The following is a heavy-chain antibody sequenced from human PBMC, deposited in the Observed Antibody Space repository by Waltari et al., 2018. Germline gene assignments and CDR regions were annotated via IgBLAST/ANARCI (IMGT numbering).Heavy chain of an antibody. CDR2: IYYRGST. J-gene: IGHJ2*01. CDR3: ARHSSGYDRDWYFDL. CDR1: GGSISSGGYY. D-gene: IGHD5-12*01. V-gene: IGHV4-31*01. Sequence: QVQLQESGPGLVKPSQTLSLTCTVSGGSISSGGYYWIWIRQHPGKGLEWIGYIYYRGSTYYNPSLKSLVTISVDTSKNQFSLKLSSVTAADTAVYYCARHSSGYDRDWYFDLWGRGTLVTVSS.